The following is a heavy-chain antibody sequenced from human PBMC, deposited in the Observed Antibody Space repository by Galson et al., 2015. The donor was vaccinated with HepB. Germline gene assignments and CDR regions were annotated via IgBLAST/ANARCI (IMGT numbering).Heavy chain of an antibody. CDR3: ARIGYDFWSGYYDY. V-gene: IGHV2-70*01. CDR1: GFSLRTSGMC. D-gene: IGHD3-3*01. Sequence: PALVKPTQTLTLTCTFSGFSLRTSGMCVSWIRQPPGKALEWLALIDWDDDKYYSTSLKTRLTISKDTSKNQVVLTMTNMDPVDTATYYCARIGYDFWSGYYDYWGQGTLVTVSS. CDR2: IDWDDDK. J-gene: IGHJ4*02.